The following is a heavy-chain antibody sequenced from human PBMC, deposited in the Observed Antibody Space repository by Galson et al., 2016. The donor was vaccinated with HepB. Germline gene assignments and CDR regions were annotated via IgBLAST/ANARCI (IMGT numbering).Heavy chain of an antibody. Sequence: QSGAEVKKPGESLKISCKGSGDSFTNYWIAWVRQRPGKGLEWMGFISPFDSDTRYSPSFQGQVTISADKSINTAYLQWTSLKASDTAMYYCARMIVVRYFPLWGRGPRLTVSS. CDR3: ARMIVVRYFPL. V-gene: IGHV5-51*01. D-gene: IGHD3-22*01. CDR1: GDSFTNYW. J-gene: IGHJ2*01. CDR2: ISPFDSDT.